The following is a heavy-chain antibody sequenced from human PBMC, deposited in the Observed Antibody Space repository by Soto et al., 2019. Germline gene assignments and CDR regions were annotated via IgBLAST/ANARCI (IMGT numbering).Heavy chain of an antibody. CDR2: IGTTSGYI. CDR3: ARVMCGDCSSYYYYSMDV. D-gene: IGHD2-21*02. J-gene: IGHJ6*02. V-gene: IGHV3-21*01. CDR1: GFTFGTFT. Sequence: EVQLVESGGGLVKPGKSLRLSCTASGFTFGTFTMNWVRQAPGKGLEWVSSIGTTSGYIYYADSVRGRFTISRDNAKNSLYLQMDSLRAEDTAVYYCARVMCGDCSSYYYYSMDVWGQGTTVTVSS.